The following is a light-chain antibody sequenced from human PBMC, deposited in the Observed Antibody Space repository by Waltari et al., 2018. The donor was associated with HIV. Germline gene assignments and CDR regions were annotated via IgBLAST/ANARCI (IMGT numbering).Light chain of an antibody. CDR1: SSDMSTYNR. CDR3: ISYTTTDFYV. CDR2: EVG. J-gene: IGLJ1*01. Sequence: QSALTQPASVSGSPGQSITISCTDSSSDMSTYNRVSWYQQHPGKAPKLIIYEVGNRPSGVSKRCSGSKAGNTASLTISGLQAEDEADYYCISYTTTDFYVFGPGTWVTVL. V-gene: IGLV2-14*01.